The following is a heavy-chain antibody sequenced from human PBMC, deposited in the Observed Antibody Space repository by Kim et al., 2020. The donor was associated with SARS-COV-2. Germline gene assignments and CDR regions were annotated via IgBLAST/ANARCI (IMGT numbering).Heavy chain of an antibody. V-gene: IGHV5-51*01. D-gene: IGHD1-26*01. J-gene: IGHJ2*01. Sequence: TPSFQGQVTISADKSTNTAYLQWSSLKASDTAMYYCARSPVVGAFYWYFDLWGRGTLVTVSS. CDR3: ARSPVVGAFYWYFDL.